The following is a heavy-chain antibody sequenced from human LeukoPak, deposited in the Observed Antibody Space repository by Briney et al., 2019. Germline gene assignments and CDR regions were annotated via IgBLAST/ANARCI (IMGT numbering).Heavy chain of an antibody. V-gene: IGHV1-18*01. CDR2: ISAYNGNT. J-gene: IGHJ4*02. D-gene: IGHD6-19*01. CDR1: GYTFTSYG. Sequence: ASVKVSCKASGYTFTSYGISWVRQAPGRGLEWMGWISAYNGNTNYAQKLQGRVTMTTDTSTSTAYMELRSLRSDDTAVYYCARDANPRIAVAGSIWGQGTLVTVSS. CDR3: ARDANPRIAVAGSI.